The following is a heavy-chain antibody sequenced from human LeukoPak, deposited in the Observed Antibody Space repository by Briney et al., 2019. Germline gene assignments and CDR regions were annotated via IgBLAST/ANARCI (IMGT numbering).Heavy chain of an antibody. Sequence: GGSLRLSCAASGFSISSHFMTWVRQAPEKGLEWVSAIYTGGITHYADSVAGRFTISRDISKNTLYLQMNNLRVEDTAVYYCARDQVTSGGGLDYWGQGTLVTVSS. CDR3: ARDQVTSGGGLDY. V-gene: IGHV3-53*01. CDR1: GFSISSHF. D-gene: IGHD2-21*02. J-gene: IGHJ4*02. CDR2: IYTGGIT.